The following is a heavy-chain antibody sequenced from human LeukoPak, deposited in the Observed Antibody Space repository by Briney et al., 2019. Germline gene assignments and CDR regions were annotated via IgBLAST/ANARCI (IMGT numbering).Heavy chain of an antibody. D-gene: IGHD2-2*01. CDR1: GFIFRHYG. CDR3: AKELPSRDWITIDY. V-gene: IGHV3-23*01. CDR2: ITASGGGT. Sequence: GGSLRLSCAASGFIFRHYGMSWVRQAPGKGLEWVSAITASGGGTFYADSVKGRFTISRDNSKNTLYLQMHALRVEDTAIYFCAKELPSRDWITIDYWGQGALVTVSS. J-gene: IGHJ4*02.